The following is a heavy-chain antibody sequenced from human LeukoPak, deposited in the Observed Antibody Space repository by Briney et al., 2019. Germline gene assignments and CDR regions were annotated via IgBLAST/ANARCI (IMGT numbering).Heavy chain of an antibody. Sequence: SVKVSCKASGGTFISYAISWVRQAPGQGLEWMGGIIPIFGTANYAQKFQDRVTITADESTSTAYMELSSLRSEDTAVYYCARDPDRRVYYDILTGYSYYYYGMDVWGQGTTVTVSS. D-gene: IGHD3-9*01. CDR2: IIPIFGTA. V-gene: IGHV1-69*13. CDR3: ARDPDRRVYYDILTGYSYYYYGMDV. J-gene: IGHJ6*02. CDR1: GGTFISYA.